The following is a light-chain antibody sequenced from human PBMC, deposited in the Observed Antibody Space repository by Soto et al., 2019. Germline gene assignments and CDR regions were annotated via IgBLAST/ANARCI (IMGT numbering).Light chain of an antibody. V-gene: IGLV4-60*02. CDR2: LEGSGSY. CDR1: SGHSSYI. CDR3: ETWDNRAV. J-gene: IGLJ2*01. Sequence: QSVLTQSSSASASLGSSVKLTCTLSSGHSSYIIAWHQQQPGKAPRYLMKLEGSGSYNKGSGVPDRFSGSSSGADRYLTISNLQFEDEADYYCETWDNRAVFGGGTKLTVL.